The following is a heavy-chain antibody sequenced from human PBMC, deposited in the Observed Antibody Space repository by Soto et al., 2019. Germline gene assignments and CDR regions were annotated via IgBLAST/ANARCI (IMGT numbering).Heavy chain of an antibody. CDR1: GYRFTSYL. D-gene: IGHD4-17*01. Sequence: GESLKISCKGSGYRFTSYLIGWGRPMPGKGLEWMGIIYPGDSDTRYSPSFQGQVTISADKSISTAYLQWSSLKASDTAMYYCVGAYGGNSGPYYYGMDVWGQGTTVTVSS. CDR2: IYPGDSDT. J-gene: IGHJ6*02. CDR3: VGAYGGNSGPYYYGMDV. V-gene: IGHV5-51*01.